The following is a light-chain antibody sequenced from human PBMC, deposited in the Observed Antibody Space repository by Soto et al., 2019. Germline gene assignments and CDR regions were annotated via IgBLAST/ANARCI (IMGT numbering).Light chain of an antibody. CDR1: QSISSW. J-gene: IGKJ1*01. V-gene: IGKV1-12*01. CDR3: QQANSFPWT. Sequence: DIQMTQSPSTLSASVGDRVTITFRASQSISSWLAWYQQKPGKAPKLLIYAASSLQSGVPSRFSGSGSGTDFTLTISSLQPEDFAPYYCQQANSFPWTFGQGTNVDIK. CDR2: AAS.